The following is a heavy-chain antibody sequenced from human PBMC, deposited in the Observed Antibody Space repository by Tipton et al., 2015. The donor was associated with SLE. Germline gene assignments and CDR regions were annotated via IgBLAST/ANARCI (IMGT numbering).Heavy chain of an antibody. V-gene: IGHV3-30-3*01. J-gene: IGHJ4*02. Sequence: SLRLSCAASGFTFSTYAMHWVRQAPGKGLEWVAVISYDGSNEYYSDSVKGRFTISRDNSKNTLYLQMNSLRAEDTAVYFCARDHSGGYSGYGTFDYWGQGTLVTVSS. CDR2: ISYDGSNE. CDR1: GFTFSTYA. D-gene: IGHD5-12*01. CDR3: ARDHSGGYSGYGTFDY.